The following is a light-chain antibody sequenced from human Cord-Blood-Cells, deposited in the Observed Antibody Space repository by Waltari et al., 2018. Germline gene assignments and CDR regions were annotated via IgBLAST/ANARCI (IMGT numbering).Light chain of an antibody. V-gene: IGLV2-14*01. J-gene: IGLJ1*01. Sequence: QSALTQPASVSGSPGQSITISCTGTSSDVGGYNYVSWYQQHPGKAPKLMMYDVSKRPSGVSSRFSGSKSGNAASLTISGLQAEDEADYYCRSYTSSSTYVFGTGTKVTVL. CDR3: RSYTSSSTYV. CDR1: SSDVGGYNY. CDR2: DVS.